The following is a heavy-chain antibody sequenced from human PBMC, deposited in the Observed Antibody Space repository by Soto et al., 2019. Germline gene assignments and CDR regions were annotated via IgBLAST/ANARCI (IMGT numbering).Heavy chain of an antibody. Sequence: EVQLVESGGGLVQPGGSLRLSCVASGFTFSNYWMYWVRQAPGEGLVWVSRINNDGSVSSYADSVKGRLTISRDNVKNTLYLQMDSLRAEDTAVYYCARGDCVGGTCYSLAGSFYDYMDVWGKGTTVTVFS. J-gene: IGHJ6*03. CDR2: INNDGSVS. CDR1: GFTFSNYW. D-gene: IGHD2-15*01. CDR3: ARGDCVGGTCYSLAGSFYDYMDV. V-gene: IGHV3-74*01.